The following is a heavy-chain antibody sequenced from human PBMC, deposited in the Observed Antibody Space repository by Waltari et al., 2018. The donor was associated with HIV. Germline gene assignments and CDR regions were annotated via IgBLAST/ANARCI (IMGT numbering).Heavy chain of an antibody. D-gene: IGHD3-9*01. CDR3: ARGRSSRWFRPWGGFDT. V-gene: IGHV7-4-1*02. CDR2: INTVSGQA. J-gene: IGHJ1*01. Sequence: QVRLIQSQSEVKKPGASLRISWQASGYKFETYAMNWLRQGPGQGLEWLGWINTVSGQATVLQSFFGRVDISLNNSLLTTFLEIKDLRLEDAATYYCARGRSSRWFRPWGGFDTWGQGT. CDR1: GYKFETYA.